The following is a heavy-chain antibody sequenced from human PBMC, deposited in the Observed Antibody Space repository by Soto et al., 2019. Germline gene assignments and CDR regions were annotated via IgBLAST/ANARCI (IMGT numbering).Heavy chain of an antibody. CDR1: GGSISNFY. CDR2: VHYSGSI. Sequence: QVQLQESGPGLVKPSETLSLTCTVSGGSISNFYWTWIRQPPGKGLEWIGNVHYSGSINYNPSLKSRLNTSVDPAKNPLSLTLSSVTAADTAVYYCARHKAAGSDRGGMDVCGQGTTVTVSS. V-gene: IGHV4-59*08. CDR3: ARHKAAGSDRGGMDV. D-gene: IGHD6-25*01. J-gene: IGHJ6*02.